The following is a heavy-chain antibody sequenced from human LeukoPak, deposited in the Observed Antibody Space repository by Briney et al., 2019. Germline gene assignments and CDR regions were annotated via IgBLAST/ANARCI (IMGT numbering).Heavy chain of an antibody. CDR1: GGSISSGAYS. D-gene: IGHD3-22*01. CDR2: IYHSEST. J-gene: IGHJ3*02. Sequence: PSETLSLTCAVSGGSISSGAYSWSWIRQPPGKGLEWIGYIYHSESTYYNPSLKSRVTISVDRSKNQFSLKLSSVTAADTAVYYCARFASYDSSGLRSDAFDIWGQGTMVTVSS. V-gene: IGHV4-30-2*01. CDR3: ARFASYDSSGLRSDAFDI.